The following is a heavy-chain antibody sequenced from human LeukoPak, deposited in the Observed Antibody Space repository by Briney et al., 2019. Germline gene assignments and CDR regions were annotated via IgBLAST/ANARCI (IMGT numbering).Heavy chain of an antibody. J-gene: IGHJ3*02. V-gene: IGHV3-7*01. CDR2: IKQDGSEK. CDR1: GFTFSSYW. Sequence: PGGSLRLSCAASGFTFSSYWMSWVRQAPGKGLEGVANIKQDGSEKYYGDSVKGRFTISRDNAKNSLYLQMNSLRAEDTAVYYCARIGSYLDAVDIWGQGTMVTVSS. CDR3: ARIGSYLDAVDI. D-gene: IGHD1-26*01.